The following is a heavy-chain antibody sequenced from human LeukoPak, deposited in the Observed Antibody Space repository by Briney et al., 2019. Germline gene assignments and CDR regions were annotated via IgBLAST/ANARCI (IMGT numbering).Heavy chain of an antibody. D-gene: IGHD2-2*01. CDR3: ARYYCGTSTTCYMFDF. CDR1: GFTFSSYW. V-gene: IGHV3-7*01. J-gene: IGHJ4*02. CDR2: IKQAASET. Sequence: GGSLRLSCAASGFTFSSYWMTWVRQAPGKGLEWVAIIKQAASETYYVGSVKGRFTISRDNAENSLYLQMSSLRADDTAVYYCARYYCGTSTTCYMFDFWGQGTLVTVSS.